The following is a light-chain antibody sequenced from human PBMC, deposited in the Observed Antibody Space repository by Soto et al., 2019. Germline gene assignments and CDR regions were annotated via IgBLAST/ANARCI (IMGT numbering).Light chain of an antibody. CDR2: DVS. CDR3: SSCTSSSTI. V-gene: IGLV2-14*01. CDR1: SSDVGSYNY. Sequence: QSALTQPASVSGSPGQSITISCTGTSSDVGSYNYVSWYQQHPGRAPQLIIYDVSYRPSGVSNRFSGSKSGNTASLTISGLQAEDEADYYCSSCTSSSTIFGGGTKLT. J-gene: IGLJ2*01.